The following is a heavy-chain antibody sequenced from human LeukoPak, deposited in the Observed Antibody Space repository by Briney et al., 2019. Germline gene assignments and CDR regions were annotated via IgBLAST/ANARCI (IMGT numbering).Heavy chain of an antibody. CDR1: GGSISSYY. D-gene: IGHD3-3*01. CDR3: ARHFHRPVTIFGVAPENYFDH. CDR2: IYYSGST. Sequence: SETLSLTCTVSGGSISSYYWSWIRQPPGKGLEWIGYIYYSGSTNYNPSLKSRVTISVDTSKNQFSLKLSSVTAADTAVYYCARHFHRPVTIFGVAPENYFDHWGQGTLVTVSS. V-gene: IGHV4-59*08. J-gene: IGHJ4*02.